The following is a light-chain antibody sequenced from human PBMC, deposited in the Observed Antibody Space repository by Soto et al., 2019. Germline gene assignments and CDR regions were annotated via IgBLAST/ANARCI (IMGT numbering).Light chain of an antibody. CDR2: GAS. Sequence: EIVLRQSPGTLSLSPRERATLSCRASQSFNSIYLAWYQQKPGQAPRLLIYGASSRATGIPDRFSGSGSGTDFTLTISRLEPEDFAVYYCHQYDSWTFGQGTKVDIK. J-gene: IGKJ1*01. CDR3: HQYDSWT. CDR1: QSFNSIY. V-gene: IGKV3-20*01.